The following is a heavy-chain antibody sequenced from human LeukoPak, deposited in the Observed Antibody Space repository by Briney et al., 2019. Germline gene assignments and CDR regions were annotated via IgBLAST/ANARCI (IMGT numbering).Heavy chain of an antibody. J-gene: IGHJ6*02. D-gene: IGHD2-2*01. CDR2: MNPNSGNT. CDR3: ARGQDIVVVPAASNYYYYGMDV. CDR1: GYTFTSYD. V-gene: IGHV1-8*01. Sequence: ASVKVSCKASGYTFTSYDINWVRQATGQGLEWMGWMNPNSGNTGYAQKFQGRVTMTRNTSISIAYMELSSLRSEDTAVYYCARGQDIVVVPAASNYYYYGMDVWGQGTTVTVSS.